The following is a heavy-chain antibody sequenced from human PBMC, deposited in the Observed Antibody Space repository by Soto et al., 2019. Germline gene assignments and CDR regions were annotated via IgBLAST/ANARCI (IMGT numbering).Heavy chain of an antibody. CDR2: FDPEDGET. V-gene: IGHV1-24*01. Sequence: GASVKVSCKVSGYTLTELSMHWVRQAPGKGLEWMGGFDPEDGETIYAQKFQGRVTMTEEASTDTAYMELSSLRSEDTAVYYCATDVLRYVAWFVAIDILGQGIAVTVSS. J-gene: IGHJ3*02. CDR1: GYTLTELS. D-gene: IGHD3-9*01. CDR3: ATDVLRYVAWFVAIDI.